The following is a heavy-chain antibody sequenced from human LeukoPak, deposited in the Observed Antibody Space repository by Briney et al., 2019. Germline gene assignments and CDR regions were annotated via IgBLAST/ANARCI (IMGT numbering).Heavy chain of an antibody. D-gene: IGHD3-22*01. Sequence: ASVKVSCKASGYTFTGYYMHWVRQAPGQGLEWMGIINPSGGSTSYAQKFQGRVTMTRDMSTSTVYMELSSLRSEDTAVYYCARDLGYDSSGYYGSDFDYWGQGTLVTVSS. CDR2: INPSGGST. CDR1: GYTFTGYY. J-gene: IGHJ4*02. V-gene: IGHV1-46*01. CDR3: ARDLGYDSSGYYGSDFDY.